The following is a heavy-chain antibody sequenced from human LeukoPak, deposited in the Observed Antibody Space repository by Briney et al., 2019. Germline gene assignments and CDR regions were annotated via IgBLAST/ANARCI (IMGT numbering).Heavy chain of an antibody. CDR1: GGSISSSSYY. D-gene: IGHD3-22*01. V-gene: IGHV4-39*01. J-gene: IGHJ4*02. Sequence: KPSETLSLTCTVSGGSISSSSYYWGWIRQPPGKGLEWIGSIYYSGSTYYNPSLKSRVTISVDTSKNQFSLKLSSVTAADTAVYYCARPLNYYDSSGYYAFDYWGQGTLVTVSS. CDR3: ARPLNYYDSSGYYAFDY. CDR2: IYYSGST.